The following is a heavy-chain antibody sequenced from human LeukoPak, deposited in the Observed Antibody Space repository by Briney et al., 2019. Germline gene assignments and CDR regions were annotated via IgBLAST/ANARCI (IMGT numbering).Heavy chain of an antibody. V-gene: IGHV3-53*01. J-gene: IGHJ4*02. CDR2: IYSDYIGGST. Sequence: GGSLRLSCAASGFSVSSNYMSWVREAPGKGLEWVSIIYSDYIGGSTYYADSVKGRFTISRDNSKNMLYLQMNSLRAEDTAVYSCARGTVTSPDYWGQGTLVTVSS. D-gene: IGHD4-17*01. CDR3: ARGTVTSPDY. CDR1: GFSVSSNY.